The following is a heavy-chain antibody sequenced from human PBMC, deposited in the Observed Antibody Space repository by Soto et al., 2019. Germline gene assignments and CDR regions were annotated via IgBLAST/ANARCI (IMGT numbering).Heavy chain of an antibody. V-gene: IGHV3-72*01. Sequence: PGGSLRLSCAASGFTFSDHYMDWVRQAPGKGLEWVGRTRNKANSYTTEYAASVKGRFTISRDDSKNSLYLQMNSLKTEDTAVYYCATSGSYYEDYFDYWGQGT. D-gene: IGHD1-26*01. CDR1: GFTFSDHY. CDR2: TRNKANSYTT. J-gene: IGHJ4*02. CDR3: ATSGSYYEDYFDY.